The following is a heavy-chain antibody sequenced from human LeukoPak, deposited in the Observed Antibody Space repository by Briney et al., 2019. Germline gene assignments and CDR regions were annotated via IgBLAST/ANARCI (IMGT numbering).Heavy chain of an antibody. CDR2: ITSGFTP. CDR1: GLTFSDYA. Sequence: SGGSLRLSCAASGLTFSDYAMRWCRQAPRKGLEWVSTITSGFTPHYADSVKGRFTISRDNSKNMFHLQLNSLRAEDTAVYYCAKDYSDSRVADVFFEYWGQGTPVTVSS. D-gene: IGHD2-15*01. J-gene: IGHJ4*02. V-gene: IGHV3-23*01. CDR3: AKDYSDSRVADVFFEY.